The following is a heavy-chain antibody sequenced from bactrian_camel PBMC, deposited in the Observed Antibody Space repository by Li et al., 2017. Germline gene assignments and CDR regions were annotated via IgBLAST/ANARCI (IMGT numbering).Heavy chain of an antibody. CDR2: VYFGGGST. Sequence: HVQLVESGGGSVQAGGSLRLSCTDAYYSCMAWFRQAPGKEREGVAFVYFGGGSTYYADSVKGRFTISQDKGKNTVYLLMNSLKPDDSGTYYCAYESGTTPDLCRRRGPGGYFGQGTQVTVS. D-gene: IGHD7*01. V-gene: IGHV3S60*01. CDR1: YYSC. J-gene: IGHJ4*01.